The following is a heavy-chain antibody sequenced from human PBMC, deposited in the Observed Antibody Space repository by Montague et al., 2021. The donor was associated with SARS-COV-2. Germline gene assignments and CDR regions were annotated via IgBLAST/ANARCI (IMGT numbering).Heavy chain of an antibody. CDR1: GFSLSTSGMC. V-gene: IGHV2-70*11. CDR3: ARDHYYILTGYYSAGGP. CDR2: IDWDDDK. D-gene: IGHD3-9*01. Sequence: PALVKPTQTLTLTCTFSGFSLSTSGMCVSWIRQPPGKALEWLARIDWDDDKYYSISLEIRLTISKDTSKNQVVLTMTNMDPVDTATYYCARDHYYILTGYYSAGGPWGQGTLVTVSS. J-gene: IGHJ5*02.